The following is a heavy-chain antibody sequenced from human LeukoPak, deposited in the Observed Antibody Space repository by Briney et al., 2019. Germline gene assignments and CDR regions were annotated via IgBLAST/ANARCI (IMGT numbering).Heavy chain of an antibody. CDR2: IYQTGST. D-gene: IGHD3-22*01. Sequence: SQTLSLTCAVSGGSLSSEGYSLSWIRHPPGRGLERTGYIYQTGSTSYSASFKRRVSISVDRSRNQFSLKLSSVTAADTAVYYCARGTYYYDSSGYYAFDIWGQGTMVTVSS. CDR1: GGSLSSEGYS. V-gene: IGHV4-30-2*01. CDR3: ARGTYYYDSSGYYAFDI. J-gene: IGHJ3*02.